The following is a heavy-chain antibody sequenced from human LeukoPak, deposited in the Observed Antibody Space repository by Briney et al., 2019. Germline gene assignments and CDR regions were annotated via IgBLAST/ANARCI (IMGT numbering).Heavy chain of an antibody. CDR3: ARVGREYLAVAAGLQDY. V-gene: IGHV1-18*01. J-gene: IGHJ4*02. CDR2: ISAYNGNT. D-gene: IGHD6-19*01. CDR1: GYTFTSYG. Sequence: SVKVCCKASGYTFTSYGISWVRQAPGQGLEWMGWISAYNGNTNYAQKLQGRVTMTTDTSTSTAYMELRSLRSDDTAVYYCARVGREYLAVAAGLQDYWGQGTLVTVSS.